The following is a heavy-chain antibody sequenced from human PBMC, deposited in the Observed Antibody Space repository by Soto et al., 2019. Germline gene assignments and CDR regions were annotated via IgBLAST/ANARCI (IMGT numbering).Heavy chain of an antibody. CDR3: ARSALPAAINNWFDP. Sequence: QVQLVQSGAEVRKPGSSVKVSYKASGGIFSSYGISWVRQAPGQGLDWMGGIIPFFGTANYAQKFQARVTTTADKPTSTADMELNSLRSEDTAVYYCARSALPAAINNWFDPWGQGTLVTVSS. J-gene: IGHJ5*02. D-gene: IGHD2-2*01. CDR1: GGIFSSYG. V-gene: IGHV1-69*06. CDR2: IIPFFGTA.